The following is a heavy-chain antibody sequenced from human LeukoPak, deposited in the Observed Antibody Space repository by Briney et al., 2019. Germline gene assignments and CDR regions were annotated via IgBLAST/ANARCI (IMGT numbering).Heavy chain of an antibody. V-gene: IGHV3-21*01. J-gene: IGHJ4*02. Sequence: GGSLRLSCAASGFTFSSYSMNWVRQAPGKGLEWVSSISSSSSYIYYADSVKGRFTISRDNAKNSLYLQMNSLRAEDTAVYYCAREIVVPAAMIHYFDYWGQGTLVTVSS. CDR2: ISSSSSYI. CDR3: AREIVVPAAMIHYFDY. CDR1: GFTFSSYS. D-gene: IGHD2-2*01.